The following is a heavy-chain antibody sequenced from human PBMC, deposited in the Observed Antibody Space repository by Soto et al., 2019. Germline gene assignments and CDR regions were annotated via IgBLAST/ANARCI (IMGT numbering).Heavy chain of an antibody. J-gene: IGHJ4*02. CDR2: IIPIFGTA. CDR1: GGTFSSYA. V-gene: IGHV1-69*13. Sequence: SVKVSCKASGGTFSSYAISWVRQAPGQGLEWMGGIIPIFGTANYAQKFQGRVTITADESTGTAYMELSSLRSEDTAVYYCARSNRRGYSYGIFDYWGQGTLVTVSS. CDR3: ARSNRRGYSYGIFDY. D-gene: IGHD5-18*01.